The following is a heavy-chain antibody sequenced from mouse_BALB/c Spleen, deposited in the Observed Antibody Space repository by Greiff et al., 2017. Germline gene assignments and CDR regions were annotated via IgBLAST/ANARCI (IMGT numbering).Heavy chain of an antibody. CDR3: TRYGNYGAYYFDY. Sequence: EVQLQQSGTVLARPGASVKMSCKASGYTFTSYWMHWVKQRPGQGLEWIGAIYPGNSDTSYNQKFKGKAKLTAVTSTSTAYMELSSLTNEDSAVYYCTRYGNYGAYYFDYWGQGTTLTVSS. D-gene: IGHD2-1*01. V-gene: IGHV1-5*01. J-gene: IGHJ2*01. CDR2: IYPGNSDT. CDR1: GYTFTSYW.